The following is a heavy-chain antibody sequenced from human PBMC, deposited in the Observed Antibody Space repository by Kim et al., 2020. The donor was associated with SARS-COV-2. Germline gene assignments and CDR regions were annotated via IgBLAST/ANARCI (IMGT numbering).Heavy chain of an antibody. Sequence: YAQKFQGWVTMTRDTSISTAYMELSRLRSDDTAVYYCAVAETGITWFDPWGQGTLVTVSS. V-gene: IGHV1-2*04. D-gene: IGHD6-19*01. CDR3: AVAETGITWFDP. J-gene: IGHJ5*02.